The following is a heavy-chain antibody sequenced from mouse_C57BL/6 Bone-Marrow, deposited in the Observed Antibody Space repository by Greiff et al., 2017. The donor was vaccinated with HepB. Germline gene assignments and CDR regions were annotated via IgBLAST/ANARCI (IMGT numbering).Heavy chain of an antibody. J-gene: IGHJ4*01. CDR3: ARVGYGAMDY. V-gene: IGHV1-50*01. CDR2: IDPSDSYI. Sequence: QVQLQQPGAEFVKPGASVKLSCKASGYTFTSYWMQWVKQRPGQGLEWIGEIDPSDSYINYNQKFKGKATLTVDTSSSTAYMQFSSLTSEDSAIYYCARVGYGAMDYWGQGTSVTVSS. D-gene: IGHD1-1*02. CDR1: GYTFTSYW.